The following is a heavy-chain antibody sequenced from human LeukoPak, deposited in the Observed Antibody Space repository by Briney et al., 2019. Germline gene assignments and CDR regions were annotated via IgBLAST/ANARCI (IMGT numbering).Heavy chain of an antibody. D-gene: IGHD6-19*01. J-gene: IGHJ4*02. CDR3: AREKYNSDWYSDY. CDR2: IYYSGST. V-gene: IGHV4-39*07. Sequence: SETLSLTCTVSGGSVSSGSYYWGWICQPPGKGLEWIGNIYYSGSTYYNPSLKSRVTISVDTSKNQFSLKLSSVTAADTAVYYCAREKYNSDWYSDYWGQGTLVTVSS. CDR1: GGSVSSGSYY.